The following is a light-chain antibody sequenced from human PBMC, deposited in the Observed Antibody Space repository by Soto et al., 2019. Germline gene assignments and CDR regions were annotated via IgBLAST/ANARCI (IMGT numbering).Light chain of an antibody. CDR3: QSYDGSLSGRV. CDR1: SSNIGAGYD. CDR2: GNT. Sequence: QLVLTQPPSVSGAPGQRVTISCTGSSSNIGAGYDVHWYQQLPGTAPKLLIYGNTNRPSGVPDRFSGSKSGASASLAITGLQAEDEADYYCQSYDGSLSGRVFGGGTKLTVL. J-gene: IGLJ2*01. V-gene: IGLV1-40*01.